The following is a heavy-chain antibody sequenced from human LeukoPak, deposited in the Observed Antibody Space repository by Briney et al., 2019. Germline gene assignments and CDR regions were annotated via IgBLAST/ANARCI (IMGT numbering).Heavy chain of an antibody. Sequence: SETLSLTCTVSGGSISSCYWSWIRQAPGKGLEWIGYIYYSGSTNYNPSLKSRVTISVDTSKNQFSLKLRSVTAAGTAVYYCARDKGDYGDYYWFDPWGQGTLSPSPQ. D-gene: IGHD4-17*01. V-gene: IGHV4-59*01. CDR1: GGSISSCY. CDR2: IYYSGST. CDR3: ARDKGDYGDYYWFDP. J-gene: IGHJ5*02.